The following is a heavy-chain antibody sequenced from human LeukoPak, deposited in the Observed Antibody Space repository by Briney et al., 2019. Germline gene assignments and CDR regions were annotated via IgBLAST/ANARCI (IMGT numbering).Heavy chain of an antibody. Sequence: GGSLRLSCEASGFSLSSYAFHWVRQAPGKGLEWVSFVSFDGRNKNYADSVRGRFTISRDNSQKTVYLHMNSLRPEDSAIYYCAKDGGLTGDNYFDHWGLGTLVAVSS. CDR3: AKDGGLTGDNYFDH. V-gene: IGHV3-30-3*01. D-gene: IGHD3-9*01. CDR2: VSFDGRNK. CDR1: GFSLSSYA. J-gene: IGHJ4*02.